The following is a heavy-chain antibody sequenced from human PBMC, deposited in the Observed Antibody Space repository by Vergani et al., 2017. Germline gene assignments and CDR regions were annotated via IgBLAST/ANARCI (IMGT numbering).Heavy chain of an antibody. V-gene: IGHV4-34*01. D-gene: IGHD3-9*01. CDR2: INHSGST. CDR3: ARGRLRYFDWLSKPDAFDI. CDR1: GGSFSGYY. J-gene: IGHJ3*02. Sequence: QVQLQQWGAGLLKPSETLSLTCAVYGGSFSGYYWSWIRQPPGKGLEWIGEINHSGSTNYNPSLKSGVTISVDTSKNQFSLKLSSVTAADTAVYYCARGRLRYFDWLSKPDAFDIWGQGSMVTVSS.